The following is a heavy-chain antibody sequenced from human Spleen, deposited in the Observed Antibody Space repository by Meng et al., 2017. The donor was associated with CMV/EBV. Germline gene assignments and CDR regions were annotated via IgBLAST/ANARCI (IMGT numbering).Heavy chain of an antibody. CDR3: ARGENYPFYSFDS. CDR2: INPNTGGA. V-gene: IGHV1-2*02. Sequence: SGSPFPRFYMRCVRQAPGQGLEYMGWINPNTGGASFAQTFQGRITLTRDTSISTAFMDLSRLTSDDTAVYFCARGENYPFYSFDSWGQGTLVTVSS. CDR1: GSPFPRFY. J-gene: IGHJ4*02. D-gene: IGHD2/OR15-2a*01.